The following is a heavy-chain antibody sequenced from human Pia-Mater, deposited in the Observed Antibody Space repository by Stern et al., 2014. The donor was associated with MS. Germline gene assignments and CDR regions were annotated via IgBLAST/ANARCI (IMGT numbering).Heavy chain of an antibody. D-gene: IGHD2-15*01. Sequence: VQLVESGGGVVQPGRSLRLSCAASGFTFSSYGMHWVRQAPGKGLEWEAVIWYDGSNKYYADSVKGRFTISRDNSKNTLYLQMNSLRAEDTAVYYCARDPLYCSGGSCYSGTAMVSFDYWGQGTLVTVSS. V-gene: IGHV3-33*01. CDR1: GFTFSSYG. CDR2: IWYDGSNK. CDR3: ARDPLYCSGGSCYSGTAMVSFDY. J-gene: IGHJ4*02.